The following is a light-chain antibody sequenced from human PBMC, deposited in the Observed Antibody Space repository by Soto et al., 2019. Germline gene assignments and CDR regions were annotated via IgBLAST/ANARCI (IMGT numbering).Light chain of an antibody. J-gene: IGKJ2*01. Sequence: DVVMTQSPLSLPVTLGQPASISCRSSQSLVHSDGNTYLNWFQQRPGQSPRRLIYKVSNRDPGVPDRFSGSGSGTNFTLKISRVEAEDVGVYYCMQGTHWPSYTFGQGTKLEIK. CDR3: MQGTHWPSYT. V-gene: IGKV2-30*02. CDR1: QSLVHSDGNTY. CDR2: KVS.